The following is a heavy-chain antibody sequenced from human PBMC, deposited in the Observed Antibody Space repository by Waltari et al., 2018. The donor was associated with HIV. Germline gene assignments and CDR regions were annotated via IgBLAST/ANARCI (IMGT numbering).Heavy chain of an antibody. CDR2: IIPIFGTS. V-gene: IGHV1-69*01. J-gene: IGHJ4*02. Sequence: QVQLVQSRPQVKTPGSSVNVHCKASVGTCSCFATSRVRQAPGQGLEWMGGIIPIFGTSNYAQKFQGRVTITADESTSTVYMELSSLRSEDTAVYYCARVSEIYSSSSGAFDYWGQGTLVTVSS. D-gene: IGHD6-6*01. CDR1: VGTCSCFA. CDR3: ARVSEIYSSSSGAFDY.